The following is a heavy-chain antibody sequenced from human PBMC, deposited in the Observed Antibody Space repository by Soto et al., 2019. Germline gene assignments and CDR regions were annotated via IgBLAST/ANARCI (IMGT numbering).Heavy chain of an antibody. CDR3: ARGASGSREGVWFDP. J-gene: IGHJ5*02. V-gene: IGHV4-31*03. CDR2: IYYSGST. D-gene: IGHD1-26*01. CDR1: GGSISSGGYY. Sequence: QVQLQESGPGLVKPSQTLSLTCTVSGGSISSGGYYWSWIRQHPGKGLEWIGYIYYSGSTYYNPSLKSRVTISVDTSKNQFSLKRSSVTAAATAVYYCARGASGSREGVWFDPWGQGTLVTVSS.